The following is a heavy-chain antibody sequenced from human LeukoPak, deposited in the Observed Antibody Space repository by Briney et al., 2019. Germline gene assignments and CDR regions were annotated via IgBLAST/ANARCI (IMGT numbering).Heavy chain of an antibody. CDR3: ARIRLGYCSGGSCYSKYYYYGMDV. V-gene: IGHV3-21*01. J-gene: IGHJ6*04. Sequence: PGGSLRLSCAASGFTFSSYSMNWVRQAPGKGLEWVSSISSSSSYIYYADSVKGRLTISRDNAKNSLYLQMNSLRAEDTAVYYCARIRLGYCSGGSCYSKYYYYGMDVWGKGTTVTVSS. CDR2: ISSSSSYI. CDR1: GFTFSSYS. D-gene: IGHD2-15*01.